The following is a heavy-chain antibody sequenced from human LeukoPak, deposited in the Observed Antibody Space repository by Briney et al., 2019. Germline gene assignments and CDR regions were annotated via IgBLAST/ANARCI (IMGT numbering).Heavy chain of an antibody. J-gene: IGHJ4*02. V-gene: IGHV4-59*11. CDR2: ISNSGST. D-gene: IGHD3-22*01. Sequence: SETLSLTCTVSGGSISSHYWTWIRQSPVKGLEWIGDISNSGSTNYNPSLKSRVTISVDTSKNQFSLKLSSVTAADTAVYYCARTSSAHWGGFDYWGQGTLVTVSS. CDR1: GGSISSHY. CDR3: ARTSSAHWGGFDY.